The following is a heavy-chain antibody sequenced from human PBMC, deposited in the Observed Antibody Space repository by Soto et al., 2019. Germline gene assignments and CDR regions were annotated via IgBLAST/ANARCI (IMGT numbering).Heavy chain of an antibody. Sequence: EVQLVESGGGLVQPGGSLRLSCVGSGFTFSDHHMDWVRQAPGKGLEWVGRIRSIANSYTTEYAASVEGRFTISRDDSKDSLYLQLNSLKTDDTAVYYGARVVDYRELFFDLWGQGTLVTVSS. CDR3: ARVVDYRELFFDL. D-gene: IGHD4-17*01. V-gene: IGHV3-72*01. CDR1: GFTFSDHH. CDR2: IRSIANSYTT. J-gene: IGHJ4*02.